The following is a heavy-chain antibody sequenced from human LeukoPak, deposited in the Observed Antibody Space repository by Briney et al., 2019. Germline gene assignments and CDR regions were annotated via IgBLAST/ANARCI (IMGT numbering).Heavy chain of an antibody. J-gene: IGHJ4*02. D-gene: IGHD3-10*01. CDR1: GASLTSGDYY. CDR3: ARGIWFGADYYFDY. CDR2: IYYSGST. Sequence: SETLSLTCTVSGASLTSGDYYWSWIRQPPGKGLEWIGYIYYSGSTYYNPSLKSRVTISVDTSKNQFSLKLSSVTAADTAVYYCARGIWFGADYYFDYWGQGTLVTVSS. V-gene: IGHV4-30-4*01.